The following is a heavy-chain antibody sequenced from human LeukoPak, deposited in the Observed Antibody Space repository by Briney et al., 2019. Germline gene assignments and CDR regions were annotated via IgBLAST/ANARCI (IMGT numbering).Heavy chain of an antibody. D-gene: IGHD1-26*01. CDR3: ARDIVGATGDAFDI. V-gene: IGHV3-7*01. Sequence: GGSLRLSCAASGFTFNSYWMTWVRQAPGKGLEWVANIKQDGSEKYYVDSVKGRFTISRDNAKNSLYLQMNSLRAEDTAVYYCARDIVGATGDAFDIWGQGTMVTVSS. CDR1: GFTFNSYW. J-gene: IGHJ3*02. CDR2: IKQDGSEK.